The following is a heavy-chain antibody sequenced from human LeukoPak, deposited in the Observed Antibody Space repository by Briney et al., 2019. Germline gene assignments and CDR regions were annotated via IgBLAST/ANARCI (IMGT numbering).Heavy chain of an antibody. CDR3: ATELVARGPAFDM. CDR2: INPNSGGT. D-gene: IGHD2-8*02. Sequence: ASVKVFCKPSEYTFTGNYVHWVRQAPGQGLEWMGWINPNSGGTNYAQKFQGRVTMTSDTSISTVYMELSRLKSDDTAVYYCATELVARGPAFDMWGQGTMVTVAS. CDR1: EYTFTGNY. V-gene: IGHV1-2*02. J-gene: IGHJ3*02.